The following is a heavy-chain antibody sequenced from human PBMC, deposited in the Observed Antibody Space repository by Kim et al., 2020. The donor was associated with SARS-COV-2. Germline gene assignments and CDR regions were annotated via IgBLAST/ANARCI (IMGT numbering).Heavy chain of an antibody. J-gene: IGHJ6*02. D-gene: IGHD4-17*01. CDR3: ARHATHTVTTDGVYYYYGMDV. Sequence: GESLKISCKGSGYSFTSYWIGWVRQMPGKGLEWMGIIYPGDSDTRYSPSFQGQVTISADKSISTTYLQWSSLKASDTAMYYCARHATHTVTTDGVYYYYGMDVWGQGTTVTVSS. CDR2: IYPGDSDT. V-gene: IGHV5-51*01. CDR1: GYSFTSYW.